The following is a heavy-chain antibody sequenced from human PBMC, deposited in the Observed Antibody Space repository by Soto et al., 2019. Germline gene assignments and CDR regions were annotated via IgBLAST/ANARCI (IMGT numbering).Heavy chain of an antibody. CDR2: IIPIFGTA. J-gene: IGHJ4*02. Sequence: ASVKVSCKASGGTFSSYAISWVRQAPGQGLEWMGGIIPIFGTANYAQKFQGRVTITADKSTSTAYMELSSLRSEDTAVYYCARDRTMSIAARLPSYFDYWGQGTLVIVSS. D-gene: IGHD6-6*01. CDR3: ARDRTMSIAARLPSYFDY. V-gene: IGHV1-69*06. CDR1: GGTFSSYA.